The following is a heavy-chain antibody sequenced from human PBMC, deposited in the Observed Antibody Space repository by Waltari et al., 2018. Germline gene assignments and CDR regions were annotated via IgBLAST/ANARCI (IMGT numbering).Heavy chain of an antibody. CDR1: GYTFTKYS. D-gene: IGHD7-27*01. CDR3: ATRGPTPQSTGEAWGY. Sequence: QVQLVQSGAAVKKPGAPVKVSCKASGYTFTKYSLHWVRQAPGQGLEWMGLIDPSTGGTTNAQKFQGRVTLASDTSTTTFYMELSSLRSEDTATYYCATRGPTPQSTGEAWGYWGQGTLVTVSS. V-gene: IGHV1-46*03. J-gene: IGHJ4*02. CDR2: IDPSTGGT.